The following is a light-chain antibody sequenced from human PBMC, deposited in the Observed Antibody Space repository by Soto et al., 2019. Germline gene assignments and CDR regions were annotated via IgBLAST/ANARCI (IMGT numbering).Light chain of an antibody. CDR3: CSYTSLSTVV. CDR1: SSDVGGYNH. Sequence: QSVLTQPASVSGSPGQSITISCTGTSSDVGGYNHVSWYQHSPGKAPKLILFAVSDRPSGVSHRFSGSKSGNTASLTISGLQADDEADYYCCSYTSLSTVVFGGGTKLTVL. CDR2: AVS. J-gene: IGLJ2*01. V-gene: IGLV2-14*01.